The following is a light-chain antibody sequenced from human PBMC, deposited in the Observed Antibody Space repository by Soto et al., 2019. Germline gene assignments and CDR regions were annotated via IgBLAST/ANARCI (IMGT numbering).Light chain of an antibody. Sequence: ENVLTQSPGTLSLSPGERATLSCRATQSVTSSYFAWYQQKPGQAPRLLIYGVSSRATDIPDRFSGSGSGTDFTLTISRLEPEDFGVYYCQQYSSLPHTFGQGTKLEVK. J-gene: IGKJ2*01. CDR3: QQYSSLPHT. CDR1: QSVTSSY. CDR2: GVS. V-gene: IGKV3-20*01.